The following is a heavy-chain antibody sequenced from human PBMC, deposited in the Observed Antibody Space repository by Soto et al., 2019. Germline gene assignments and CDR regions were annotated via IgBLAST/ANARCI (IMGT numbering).Heavy chain of an antibody. Sequence: QVQLVQSGAEVKKPGSSVKVSCKASGGTFSSYTISWVRQAPGQGLEWMGRIIPILGIANYAQKFQGRVTITADKSTSTAYMERSSLRSEDTAVYYCASMGSGYRGYDADYWGQGTLVTVSS. V-gene: IGHV1-69*02. CDR2: IIPILGIA. J-gene: IGHJ4*02. CDR1: GGTFSSYT. CDR3: ASMGSGYRGYDADY. D-gene: IGHD5-12*01.